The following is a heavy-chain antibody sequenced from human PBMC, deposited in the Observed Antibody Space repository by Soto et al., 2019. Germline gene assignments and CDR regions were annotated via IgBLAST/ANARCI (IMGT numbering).Heavy chain of an antibody. V-gene: IGHV1-3*05. CDR1: GYTFTNYA. D-gene: IGHD1-26*01. CDR3: ARVGQWGGMDV. CDR2: INSGNGKT. Sequence: QVQFVQSGAEEKKPGASVKVSCKASGYTFTNYAIHWVRQAPAQRLEWMGWINSGNGKTKYSQTFQGRVTITRDTSASKVYMELSSLRSEDTAVYYCARVGQWGGMDVWGQGTTVTVSS. J-gene: IGHJ6*02.